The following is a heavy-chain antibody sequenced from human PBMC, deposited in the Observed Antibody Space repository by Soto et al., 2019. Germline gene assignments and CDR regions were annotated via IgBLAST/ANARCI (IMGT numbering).Heavy chain of an antibody. CDR1: GYTFTSYD. J-gene: IGHJ6*02. CDR3: AGYDFWSGYLNGMDV. D-gene: IGHD3-3*01. Sequence: ASVKVSCKASGYTFTSYDINWVRQATGQGLEWMGWMNPNSGNTGYAQKFQGRVTMTRSTSISTAYMELSSLRSEDTAVYYCAGYDFWSGYLNGMDVWGQGTLVTVSS. V-gene: IGHV1-8*01. CDR2: MNPNSGNT.